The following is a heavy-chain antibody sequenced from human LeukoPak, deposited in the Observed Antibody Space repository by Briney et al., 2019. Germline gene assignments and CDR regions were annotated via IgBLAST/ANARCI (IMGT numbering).Heavy chain of an antibody. CDR2: FYGSGGST. V-gene: IGHV3-23*01. CDR3: AKDWVSGSYSYYFDY. D-gene: IGHD1-26*01. J-gene: IGHJ4*02. Sequence: GGSLRLSCAASGFTFSSFAMSWVRQAPGKGLEWVSGFYGSGGSTYYADSVKGRFTISRDNSKNTLYLQMNSLRVEDTAVYYCAKDWVSGSYSYYFDYWGQGTLVTVSS. CDR1: GFTFSSFA.